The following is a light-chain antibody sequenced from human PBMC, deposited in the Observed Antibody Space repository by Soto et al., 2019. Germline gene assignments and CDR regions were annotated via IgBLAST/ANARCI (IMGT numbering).Light chain of an antibody. Sequence: IVLTQSPGTLSLSPGDRATLSCRAIQSVSSNYLGWYQQKPGQAPRLLLYGASSRAIGIPDRFSGSGSGTDFTLTIIRLEPEDFAVYYCQQYDTSPPLTFGGGTKVEIK. CDR2: GAS. V-gene: IGKV3-20*01. CDR1: QSVSSNY. CDR3: QQYDTSPPLT. J-gene: IGKJ4*01.